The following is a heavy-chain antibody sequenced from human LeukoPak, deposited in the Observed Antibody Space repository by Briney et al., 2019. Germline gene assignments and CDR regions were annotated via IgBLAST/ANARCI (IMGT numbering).Heavy chain of an antibody. Sequence: ASVKVSCKASGYTFSDYYIHWVRQAPGQGLEWVGWINPNSGGTDSAQKFQGRVTMTRDTSISTAYMELSRLRSDDTAVYYCARTTGGYYDSSGYTSDFDYWGQGTLVTVSS. CDR1: GYTFSDYY. J-gene: IGHJ4*02. D-gene: IGHD3-22*01. CDR3: ARTTGGYYDSSGYTSDFDY. CDR2: INPNSGGT. V-gene: IGHV1-2*02.